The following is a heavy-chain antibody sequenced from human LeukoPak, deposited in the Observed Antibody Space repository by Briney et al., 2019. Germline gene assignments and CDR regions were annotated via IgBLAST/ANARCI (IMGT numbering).Heavy chain of an antibody. D-gene: IGHD6-13*01. V-gene: IGHV3-23*01. J-gene: IGHJ4*02. CDR2: IRSNGADT. Sequence: GGSLRLSCAASGFTFSSYAMSWVRQAPGTGLEWVSTIRSNGADTYYADSVKGRFTVSRDNSRSTLYMYMNSLRVDDAAVYCCAKESYSTTWYESLDSWGQGTLVTVSS. CDR3: AKESYSTTWYESLDS. CDR1: GFTFSSYA.